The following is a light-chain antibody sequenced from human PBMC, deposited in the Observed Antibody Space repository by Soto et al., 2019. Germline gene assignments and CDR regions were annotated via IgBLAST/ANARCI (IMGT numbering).Light chain of an antibody. J-gene: IGLJ1*01. CDR1: SSDVDAYTS. CDR2: EVN. V-gene: IGLV2-14*01. CDR3: SSYTSDNRDYV. Sequence: QSALTQPASVSGSPGQSITISCTGTSSDVDAYTSVSWYQHHPGKAPKVMIYEVNKRPSGISNRFSGSKSVNTASLTISGLQPEDEAHYYCSSYTSDNRDYVFGTGTKVTVL.